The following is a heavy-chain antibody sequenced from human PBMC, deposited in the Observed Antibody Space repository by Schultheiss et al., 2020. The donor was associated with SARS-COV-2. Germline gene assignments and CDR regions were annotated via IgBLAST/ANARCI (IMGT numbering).Heavy chain of an antibody. D-gene: IGHD5-12*01. CDR3: ARARLSGAFDI. Sequence: GESLKISCAASGFTFSNAWMSWVRQAPGKGLEWVGRIKSKTDGGTTDYAAPVKGRFTISRDDSKNTLYLQMNSLKTEDTAVYYCARARLSGAFDIWGQGTMVTVSS. CDR2: IKSKTDGGTT. J-gene: IGHJ3*02. CDR1: GFTFSNAW. V-gene: IGHV3-15*01.